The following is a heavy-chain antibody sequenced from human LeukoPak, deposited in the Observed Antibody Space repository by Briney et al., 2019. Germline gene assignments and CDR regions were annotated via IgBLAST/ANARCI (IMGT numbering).Heavy chain of an antibody. CDR1: GFTFSDYY. V-gene: IGHV3-11*01. CDR3: ARDRDCSGGSCYYFDY. CDR2: ISSSGSTI. Sequence: GGSLRLSCAAFGFTFSDYYMSWIRQAPGKGLEWVSYISSSGSTIYYADSVKGRFTISRDNAKNSLYLQMNSLRAEDTAVYYCARDRDCSGGSCYYFDYWGQGTLVTVSS. J-gene: IGHJ4*02. D-gene: IGHD2-15*01.